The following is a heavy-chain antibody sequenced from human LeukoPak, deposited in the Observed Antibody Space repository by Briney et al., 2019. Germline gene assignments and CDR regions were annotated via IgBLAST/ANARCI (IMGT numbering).Heavy chain of an antibody. CDR2: IYYSGST. Sequence: SETLSLTCTVSGGSISSYYWSWIRQPPGKGLEWIGYIYYSGSTNYNPSLKSRVTISVDTSKNQFSLNLSSVTAADTAVYYCARVLTMVRGVKTPFFDYWGQGNPGHCFL. V-gene: IGHV4-59*01. CDR3: ARVLTMVRGVKTPFFDY. D-gene: IGHD3-10*01. J-gene: IGHJ4*02. CDR1: GGSISSYY.